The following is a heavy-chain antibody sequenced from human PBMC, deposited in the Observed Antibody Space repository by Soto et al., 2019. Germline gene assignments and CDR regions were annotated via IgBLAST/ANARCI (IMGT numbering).Heavy chain of an antibody. D-gene: IGHD4-17*01. CDR2: IYYSGST. CDR3: AGFYGDYLAY. CDR1: GGSISSYY. V-gene: IGHV4-59*01. Sequence: SETLSLTCTVSGGSISSYYWSWIRQPPGKGLEWIGYIYYSGSTNYNPSLKSRVTISVDASKNQFSLKLSSVTAADTAVYYCAGFYGDYLAYWGQGTLVTVSS. J-gene: IGHJ4*02.